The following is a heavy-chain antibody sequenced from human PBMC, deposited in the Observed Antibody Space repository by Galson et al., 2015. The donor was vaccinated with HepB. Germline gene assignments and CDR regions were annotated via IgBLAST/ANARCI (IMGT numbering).Heavy chain of an antibody. Sequence: SLRLSCAASGFTFSSYAMSWVRQTPGKGLQWVSSISGSGAGSYLADSVKGRFIISRDNSKNTLYLQMNSLRVEDTALYHCAKGPGGNYDHYPPNWFDPWGQGTLVIVSS. V-gene: IGHV3-23*01. CDR3: AKGPGGNYDHYPPNWFDP. CDR2: ISGSGAGS. CDR1: GFTFSSYA. J-gene: IGHJ5*02. D-gene: IGHD4-11*01.